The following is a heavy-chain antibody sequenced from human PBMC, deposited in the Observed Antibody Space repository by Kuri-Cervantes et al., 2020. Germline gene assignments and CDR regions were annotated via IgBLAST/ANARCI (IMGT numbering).Heavy chain of an antibody. J-gene: IGHJ4*02. D-gene: IGHD5-18*01. Sequence: GGSLRLSCAASGFTFSSYGMHWVRQAPGKGLEWVAVISYDGSNKYYADSVKGRFTISRDNSKNTLYLQMNSLRAEDTAVYYCARGDGFWADTAMAYFDYWGQGTLVTV. CDR3: ARGDGFWADTAMAYFDY. CDR2: ISYDGSNK. V-gene: IGHV3-30*19. CDR1: GFTFSSYG.